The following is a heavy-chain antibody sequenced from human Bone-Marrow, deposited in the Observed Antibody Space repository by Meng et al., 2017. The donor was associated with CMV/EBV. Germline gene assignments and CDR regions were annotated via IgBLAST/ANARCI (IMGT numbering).Heavy chain of an antibody. J-gene: IGHJ4*02. Sequence: GESLKISCAASGFTVSSNYMSWVRQAPGKGLVWVSRITSDGSSTSYAGSVKGRFTISRDNAKNTLYLQMNSLRAEDTAVYYCARGSTSGPQFIVFFTPNFDYWGQGTLVTVSS. D-gene: IGHD3/OR15-3a*01. CDR3: ARGSTSGPQFIVFFTPNFDY. CDR1: GFTVSSNY. V-gene: IGHV3-74*01. CDR2: ITSDGSST.